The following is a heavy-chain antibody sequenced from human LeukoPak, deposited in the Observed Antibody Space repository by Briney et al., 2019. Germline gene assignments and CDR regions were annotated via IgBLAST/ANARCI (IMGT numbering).Heavy chain of an antibody. V-gene: IGHV4-59*12. CDR2: IYYSGST. D-gene: IGHD3-10*01. Sequence: SETLSLTCTVSGESISGFYWNWIRQPPGKGLEWIGYIYYSGSTNYNPSLKSRVTISVDTSKNQFSLKLSSVTAADTAVYYCARVSFGSGYYNYMDVWGKGTTVTVSS. CDR3: ARVSFGSGYYNYMDV. CDR1: GESISGFY. J-gene: IGHJ6*03.